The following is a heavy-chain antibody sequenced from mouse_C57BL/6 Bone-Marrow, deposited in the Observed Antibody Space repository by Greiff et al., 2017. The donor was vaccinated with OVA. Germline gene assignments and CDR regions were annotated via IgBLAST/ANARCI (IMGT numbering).Heavy chain of an antibody. CDR3: TTALDAMDY. CDR1: GFNIKDDY. Sequence: VQLKESGAELVRPGASVKLSCTASGFNIKDDYMHWVKQRPEQGLEWIGWIDPENGDTEYASKFQGKATITADTSSNTAYLQLSSLTSEDTAVYYCTTALDAMDYWGQGTSVTVSS. V-gene: IGHV14-4*01. CDR2: IDPENGDT. J-gene: IGHJ4*01.